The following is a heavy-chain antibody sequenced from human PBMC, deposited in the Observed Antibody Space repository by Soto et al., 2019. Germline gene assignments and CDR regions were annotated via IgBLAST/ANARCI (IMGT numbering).Heavy chain of an antibody. D-gene: IGHD1-26*01. J-gene: IGHJ5*02. CDR1: GYSFTSYW. CDR3: ARQSSGGPDPGGLDP. Sequence: PGESLKISCKGSGYSFTSYWISWVRQMPGKGLEWMGIIYPGDSDTRYSPSFQGQVTISADKSISTAYLQWSSLKASDTAMYYCARQSSGGPDPGGLDPWGQGTLVTVSS. CDR2: IYPGDSDT. V-gene: IGHV5-51*01.